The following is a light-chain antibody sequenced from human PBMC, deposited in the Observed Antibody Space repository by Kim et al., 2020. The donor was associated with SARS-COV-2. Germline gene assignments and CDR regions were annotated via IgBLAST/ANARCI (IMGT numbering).Light chain of an antibody. CDR3: SSYTSSSTWV. Sequence: GQSITISCPGIRGHVGGYNYVFWYLQHPGKAPKLMIYVVSNRPSGVSNRFSGSKSGNTASLTISGLQAEDVADYYCSSYTSSSTWVFGGGTQLTVL. V-gene: IGLV2-14*03. CDR2: VVS. J-gene: IGLJ3*02. CDR1: RGHVGGYNY.